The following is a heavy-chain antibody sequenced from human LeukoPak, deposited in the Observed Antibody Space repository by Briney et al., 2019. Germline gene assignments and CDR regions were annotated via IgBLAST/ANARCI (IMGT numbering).Heavy chain of an antibody. CDR3: ASKKGYYYGSGSYFIRFDP. V-gene: IGHV4-34*01. D-gene: IGHD3-10*01. CDR1: GGSFSGYY. CDR2: INHSGST. J-gene: IGHJ5*02. Sequence: PSETLSLTCAVYGGSFSGYYWSWIRQPPGQGLEWIGEINHSGSTNYYPSLKSRVTISVDTSKNQFSLKLSSVTAADTAVYYCASKKGYYYGSGSYFIRFDPWGQGTLVTVSS.